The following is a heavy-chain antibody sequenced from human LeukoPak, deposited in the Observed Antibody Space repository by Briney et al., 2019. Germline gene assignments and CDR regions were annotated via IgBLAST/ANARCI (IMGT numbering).Heavy chain of an antibody. V-gene: IGHV4-34*01. Sequence: SETLSLTCAVYGGSFSGYYWSWIRQPPGKGLEWIGEINHSGSTNYNPSLKSRVTISVDTSKNQFSLKLSSVTAADTAVYYCARKYYDFWSGYYQGGPKPRNWFDPWGQGTLVTVSS. CDR3: ARKYYDFWSGYYQGGPKPRNWFDP. CDR1: GGSFSGYY. J-gene: IGHJ5*02. CDR2: INHSGST. D-gene: IGHD3-3*01.